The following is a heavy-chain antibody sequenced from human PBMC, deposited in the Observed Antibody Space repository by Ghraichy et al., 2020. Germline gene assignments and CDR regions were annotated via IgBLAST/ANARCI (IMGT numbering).Heavy chain of an antibody. Sequence: SQTLSLTCGVSGGSISSSGYFWGWIRQPPGKGLEWIGEVSHSGNTTYNPSLASRVTVSVDTSKNQLSLKLNSVTAADTAVYFCARWTFGDYGKTQYWGQGTLVSVSS. CDR1: GGSISSSGYF. CDR3: ARWTFGDYGKTQY. J-gene: IGHJ4*02. D-gene: IGHD4-17*01. V-gene: IGHV4-39*07. CDR2: VSHSGNT.